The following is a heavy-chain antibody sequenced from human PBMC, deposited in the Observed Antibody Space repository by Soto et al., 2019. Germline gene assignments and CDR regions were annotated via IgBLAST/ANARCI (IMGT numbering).Heavy chain of an antibody. CDR1: GFNFTNHW. D-gene: IGHD2-21*02. Sequence: PWGSLRLSCAASGFNFTNHWMHWVRQAPGKGLVWVSRITSDGKSKAYAESVKGRFAISRDNAKNTVYLQMNGLTVEDTAVYYCARGSGDWLLNWFDPWGQGTLVTVSS. J-gene: IGHJ5*02. CDR2: ITSDGKSK. CDR3: ARGSGDWLLNWFDP. V-gene: IGHV3-74*01.